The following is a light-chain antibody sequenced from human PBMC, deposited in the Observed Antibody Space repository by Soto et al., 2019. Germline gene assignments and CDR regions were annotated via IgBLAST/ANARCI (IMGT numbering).Light chain of an antibody. V-gene: IGLV2-8*01. J-gene: IGLJ2*01. Sequence: QSALTQPASVSGSAGQSITISCSGTMRDVGAYNLVSWYQQHPGTAPKLIIYEVSKRPSGVPDRFSGSKSGNTASLTVSGLQAEDEADYYCSSYAGSNYVVFGGGTKLTVL. CDR3: SSYAGSNYVV. CDR1: MRDVGAYNL. CDR2: EVS.